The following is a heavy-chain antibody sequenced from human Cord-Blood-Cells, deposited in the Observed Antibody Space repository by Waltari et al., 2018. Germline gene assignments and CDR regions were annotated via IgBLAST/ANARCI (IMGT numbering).Heavy chain of an antibody. V-gene: IGHV4-34*01. CDR2: INHSGST. D-gene: IGHD6-13*01. Sequence: QVQLQQWGAGLLQPSETLSLTCAVYGGSFSGYSRSWIRQPPGKGLEWIGEINHSGSTNYNPSLKSRVTISVDTSKNQFSLKLSSVTAADTAVYYCAGSGYSSSWYDTWGQGTLVTVSS. J-gene: IGHJ5*02. CDR3: AGSGYSSSWYDT. CDR1: GGSFSGYS.